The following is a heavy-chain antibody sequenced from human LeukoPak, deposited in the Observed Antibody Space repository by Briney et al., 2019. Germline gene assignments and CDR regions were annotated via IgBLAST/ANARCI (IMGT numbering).Heavy chain of an antibody. CDR3: ARVGVYSSGFYFDY. D-gene: IGHD6-19*01. CDR1: GYTFTRYA. CDR2: INTNTGNP. J-gene: IGHJ4*02. V-gene: IGHV7-4-1*02. Sequence: ASVKVSCKASGYTFTRYAMNWVRQAPGQGLEWMEWINTNTGNPTYAQDFTGRFVFSLDTSVSTAYLQISSLKAEDTAVYYCARVGVYSSGFYFDYWGQGTLVTVSS.